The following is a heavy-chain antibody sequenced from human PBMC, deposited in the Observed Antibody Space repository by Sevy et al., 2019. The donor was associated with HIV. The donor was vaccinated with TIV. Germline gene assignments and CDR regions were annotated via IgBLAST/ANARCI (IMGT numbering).Heavy chain of an antibody. CDR1: GYTFTSYG. CDR3: ARVRGYCTNGVCLDY. V-gene: IGHV1-18*01. D-gene: IGHD2-8*01. Sequence: ASVKVSCKASGYTFTSYGISWVRQAPGQGLEWIGWISAYNGNTNYAQKLQGRVTMTTDTSTSTAYMELRSLRSDDTAVYYCARVRGYCTNGVCLDYWGQGTLVTVSS. CDR2: ISAYNGNT. J-gene: IGHJ4*02.